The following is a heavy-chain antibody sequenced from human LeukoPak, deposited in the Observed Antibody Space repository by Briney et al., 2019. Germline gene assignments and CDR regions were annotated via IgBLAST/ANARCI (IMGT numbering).Heavy chain of an antibody. D-gene: IGHD3-10*01. Sequence: SETLSLTCTVSGYSISSGYYWGWIRQPPGKGLEWIGSIYHSGSTYYNPSLKSRVTISVDTSKNQFSLKLSSVTAADTAVYYCARVYDSGSQAYFYYMDVWGKGTTVTISS. V-gene: IGHV4-38-2*02. CDR2: IYHSGST. CDR1: GYSISSGYY. CDR3: ARVYDSGSQAYFYYMDV. J-gene: IGHJ6*03.